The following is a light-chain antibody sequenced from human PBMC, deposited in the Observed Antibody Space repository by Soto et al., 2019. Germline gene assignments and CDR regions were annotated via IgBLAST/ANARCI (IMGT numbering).Light chain of an antibody. CDR3: QQYNNWPPIT. V-gene: IGKV3-15*01. CDR1: RGIKSN. CDR2: DAA. Sequence: VVLTQSPDTLSVSPGEGATLSCRASRGIKSNLAWYQQRPGQAPRLLIYDAATRATGVPARFSGSGSGTEFTLTISSLQSEDFAVYYCQQYNNWPPITFGQGTRLDI. J-gene: IGKJ5*01.